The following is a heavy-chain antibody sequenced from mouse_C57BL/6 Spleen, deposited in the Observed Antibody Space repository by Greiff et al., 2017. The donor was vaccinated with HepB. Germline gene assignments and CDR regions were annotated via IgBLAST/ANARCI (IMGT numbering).Heavy chain of an antibody. Sequence: VQLQQSGAELVRPGASVKLSCKASGYTFTDYYINWVKQRPGQGLEWIARIYPGSGNTYYNEKFKGKATLTAEKSSSTAYMQLSSLTSEDSAVYFCARYDYHGYAMDYWGQGTSVTVSS. CDR1: GYTFTDYY. CDR3: ARYDYHGYAMDY. D-gene: IGHD2-4*01. CDR2: IYPGSGNT. J-gene: IGHJ4*01. V-gene: IGHV1-76*01.